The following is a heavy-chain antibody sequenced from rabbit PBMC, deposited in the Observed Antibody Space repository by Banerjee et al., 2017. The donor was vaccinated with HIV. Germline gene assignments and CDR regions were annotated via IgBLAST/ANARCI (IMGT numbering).Heavy chain of an antibody. D-gene: IGHD1-1*01. CDR3: ARGASTSGYLYYFNL. V-gene: IGHV1S45*01. CDR2: IVTGSGTT. Sequence: QQQLEESGGGLVKPGGTLTLTCKASGIDFSRDHYMSWVRQAPGKGLEWIGCIVTGSGTTVYASWAKGRFTISKTSSTTVTLQMTSLTAADTATYFCARGASTSGYLYYFNLWGPGTLVTVS. CDR1: GIDFSRDHY. J-gene: IGHJ4*01.